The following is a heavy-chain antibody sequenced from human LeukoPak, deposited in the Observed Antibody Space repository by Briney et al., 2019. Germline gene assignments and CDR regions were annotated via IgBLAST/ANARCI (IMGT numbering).Heavy chain of an antibody. J-gene: IGHJ5*02. Sequence: ASGKVSCKASGYTFTRYDINWVRQAPGQGIEWMGWISAYNGNTNYAQKLQGRVTMTTDTSTSTAYMELRSLRSDDTAVYYCARAQDYDFWSGYSNSNNWFDPWGQGTLVTVSS. V-gene: IGHV1-18*01. CDR2: ISAYNGNT. D-gene: IGHD3-3*01. CDR1: GYTFTRYD. CDR3: ARAQDYDFWSGYSNSNNWFDP.